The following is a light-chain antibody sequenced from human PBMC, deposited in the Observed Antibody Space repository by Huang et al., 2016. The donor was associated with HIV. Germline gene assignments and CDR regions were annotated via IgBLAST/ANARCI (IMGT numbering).Light chain of an antibody. V-gene: IGKV4-1*01. CDR2: WAS. J-gene: IGKJ3*01. Sequence: IMMTQSPDYLPVSLGARAAIKCKSSQTILHTSNNETYLAWYQQRQGHPPKLLIYWASRRASGVPDRFSGGGSGTDFTLTINGLQPEDVAVYYCQQYYTTPRTFGPGTKVDIK. CDR3: QQYYTTPRT. CDR1: QTILHTSNNETY.